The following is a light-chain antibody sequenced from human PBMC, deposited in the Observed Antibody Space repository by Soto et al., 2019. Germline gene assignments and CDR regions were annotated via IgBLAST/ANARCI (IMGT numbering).Light chain of an antibody. CDR1: QTIDNT. CDR2: DAS. Sequence: EIVMSQSLATLSLSTGERATLSCRASQTIDNTLAWYQRKPGQAPRLLIYDASTRATGVPARFSGSGSGTDFTLTISSLQSEDFAVYYCQHYNYWPYTFGQGTKV. V-gene: IGKV3-15*01. J-gene: IGKJ2*01. CDR3: QHYNYWPYT.